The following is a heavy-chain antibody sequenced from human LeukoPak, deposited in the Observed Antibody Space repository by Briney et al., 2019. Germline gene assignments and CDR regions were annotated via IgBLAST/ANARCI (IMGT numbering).Heavy chain of an antibody. CDR3: AKTIWSGNYYEAVDY. D-gene: IGHD1-26*01. CDR1: GFTFSSYA. V-gene: IGHV3-23*01. Sequence: GGSLRLSWAAAGFTFSSYAMNWVRQTPGKGLEWVSSISASGGSTYHADSVKGRFTISRDNSKNTLYLQMNSLRAEDTAVYYCAKTIWSGNYYEAVDYWGQGTLVTVSS. CDR2: ISASGGST. J-gene: IGHJ4*02.